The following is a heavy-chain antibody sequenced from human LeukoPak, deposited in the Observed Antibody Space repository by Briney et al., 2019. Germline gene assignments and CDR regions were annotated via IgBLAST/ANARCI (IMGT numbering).Heavy chain of an antibody. CDR1: GGSISSGDYY. D-gene: IGHD2-21*02. J-gene: IGHJ5*02. Sequence: NPSETLSLTCTVSGGSISSGDYYWSWIRQPPGKGLEWIGYIYYSGSTYYNPSLKSRVTISVDTSENQFSLKLSSVTAADTAVYYCARAHIVVVTAIGGWFDPWGQGTLVTVSS. CDR3: ARAHIVVVTAIGGWFDP. V-gene: IGHV4-30-4*01. CDR2: IYYSGST.